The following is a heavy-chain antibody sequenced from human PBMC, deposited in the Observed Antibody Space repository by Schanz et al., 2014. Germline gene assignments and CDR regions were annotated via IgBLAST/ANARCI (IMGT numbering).Heavy chain of an antibody. CDR1: GGTFSSDT. Sequence: QVQLVQSGAEVKKPGASVKVSCKASGGTFSSDTFSWVRQAPGQGLEWMGRIVPIAGITNYAQKFQGRVTITRDTSASTAYMELSSLRSEDTAVYYCARAKRFGDMDVWGQGTTVTVSS. CDR3: ARAKRFGDMDV. CDR2: IVPIAGIT. D-gene: IGHD3-10*01. V-gene: IGHV1-69*04. J-gene: IGHJ6*02.